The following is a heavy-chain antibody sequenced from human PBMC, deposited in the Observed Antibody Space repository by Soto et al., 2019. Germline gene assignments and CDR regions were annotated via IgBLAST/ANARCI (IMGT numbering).Heavy chain of an antibody. CDR1: GGSISSGGYY. J-gene: IGHJ5*02. CDR2: IYYTGST. CDR3: ARGRYSSGWYGEWFDP. V-gene: IGHV4-31*03. D-gene: IGHD6-19*01. Sequence: PSETLSLTCTVSGGSISSGGYYWSWIRQHPGKGLEWIGYIYYTGSTYYNPSLKSRVTISVDTSKNQFSLKLSSVTAADTAVYYCARGRYSSGWYGEWFDPWGQGTLVPVSS.